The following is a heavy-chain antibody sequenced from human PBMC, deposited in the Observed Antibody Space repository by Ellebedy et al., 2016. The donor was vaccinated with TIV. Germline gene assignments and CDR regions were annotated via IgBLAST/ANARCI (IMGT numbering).Heavy chain of an antibody. CDR2: VSGSGSSI. D-gene: IGHD2/OR15-2a*01. V-gene: IGHV3-21*04. CDR3: AKSASIIENFYCMDV. CDR1: GTNFSIYS. J-gene: IGHJ6*03. Sequence: ESLKISCAASGTNFSIYSMNWVRPAPGRGLAWVSSVSGSGSSIYYADSVKGRFTISRDNAKKSLYLQMNSLRPEDTGLYYCAKSASIIENFYCMDVWGKGTTVTV.